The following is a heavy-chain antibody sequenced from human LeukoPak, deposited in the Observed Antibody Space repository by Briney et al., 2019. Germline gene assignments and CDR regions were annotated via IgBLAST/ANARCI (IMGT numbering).Heavy chain of an antibody. Sequence: SETLSLTCAVYGGSFSGYYWSWIRQPPGKGLEWIGEINHSGSTNYNPSLKSRVTISVDTSKNQFSLKLSSVTAADTAVYYCARGPQRWLQSGVLDYWGQGTLVTVSS. CDR3: ARGPQRWLQSGVLDY. CDR1: GGSFSGYY. CDR2: INHSGST. D-gene: IGHD5-24*01. V-gene: IGHV4-34*01. J-gene: IGHJ4*02.